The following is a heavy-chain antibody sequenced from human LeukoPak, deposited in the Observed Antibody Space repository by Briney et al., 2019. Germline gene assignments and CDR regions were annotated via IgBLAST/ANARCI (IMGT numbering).Heavy chain of an antibody. CDR2: IYHSGST. Sequence: SGTLSLTCAVSGGSISSSNWWSWVRQPPGKGLEWIGEIYHSGSTNYNPSLKNRVTISVDKSKKQFSLKLSSVTAVDTVVYYCARDSPNVLLWFGELGGMDVWGKGTTVTVSS. CDR1: GGSISSSNW. V-gene: IGHV4-4*02. D-gene: IGHD3-10*01. CDR3: ARDSPNVLLWFGELGGMDV. J-gene: IGHJ6*03.